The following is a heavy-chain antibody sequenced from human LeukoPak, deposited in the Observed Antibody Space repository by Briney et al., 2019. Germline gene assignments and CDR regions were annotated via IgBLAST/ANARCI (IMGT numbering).Heavy chain of an antibody. CDR1: GGSISSGSYY. D-gene: IGHD5-18*01. J-gene: IGHJ6*03. CDR2: IYTSGST. Sequence: KASETLSLTCTVSGGSISSGSYYWSWIRQPAGKGLEWIGRIYTSGSTNYNPSLKRRVTISVDTSKNQFSLKLSSVTAADTAVYYCARDNSPLGYSYGFNYYYYMDVWGKGTTVTVSS. CDR3: ARDNSPLGYSYGFNYYYYMDV. V-gene: IGHV4-61*02.